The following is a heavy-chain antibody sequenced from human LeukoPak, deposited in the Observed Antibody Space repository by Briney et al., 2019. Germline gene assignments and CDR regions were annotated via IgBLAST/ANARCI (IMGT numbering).Heavy chain of an antibody. CDR2: INHSGST. D-gene: IGHD5-12*01. CDR3: ARVSVATMGDDAFDI. V-gene: IGHV4-34*01. CDR1: GGSFSGYY. J-gene: IGHJ3*02. Sequence: PSETLSLTCAVYGGSFSGYYWSWIHQPPGKGLEWIGEINHSGSTNYNPSLKSRVTISVDTSKNQFSLKLSSVTAADTAVYYCARVSVATMGDDAFDIWGQGTMVTVSS.